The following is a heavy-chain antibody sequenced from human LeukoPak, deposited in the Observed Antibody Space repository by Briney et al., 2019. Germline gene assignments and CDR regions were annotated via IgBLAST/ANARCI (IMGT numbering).Heavy chain of an antibody. D-gene: IGHD6-6*01. V-gene: IGHV4-34*01. CDR1: GGSFSGYY. J-gene: IGHJ4*02. CDR3: AREGSATARPFVSNDY. CDR2: INHSGST. Sequence: SETLSLTCAVYGGSFSGYYWSWIRQPPGKGLEWIGEINHSGSTNYNPSLKSRVTISVDTSKNQFSLKVRSVTAADTAVCYCAREGSATARPFVSNDYWGQGTLVTVSS.